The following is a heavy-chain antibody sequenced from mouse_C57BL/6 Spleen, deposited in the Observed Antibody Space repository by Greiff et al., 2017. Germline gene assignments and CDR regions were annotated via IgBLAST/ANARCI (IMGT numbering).Heavy chain of an antibody. V-gene: IGHV1-5*01. CDR2: IYPGNSDT. D-gene: IGHD2-3*01. CDR1: GYTFTSYW. CDR3: TRVTTWFAY. J-gene: IGHJ3*01. Sequence: VQLQQSGTVLARPGASVKMSCKTSGYTFTSYWMHWVKQRPGQGLEWIGAIYPGNSDTSYNQKFKGKDKLTAVTSASTAYMELSSLTNEDSAVYYCTRVTTWFAYWGQGTLVTVSA.